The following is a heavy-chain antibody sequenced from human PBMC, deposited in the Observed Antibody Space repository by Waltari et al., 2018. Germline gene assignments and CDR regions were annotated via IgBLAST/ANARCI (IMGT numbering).Heavy chain of an antibody. CDR2: IHSDGRST. CDR3: ARDGLGSSHDY. D-gene: IGHD6-6*01. CDR1: GSSIRGYW. Sequence: EVQLVESGGGLLQPGGSLRLSCAASGSSIRGYWMHWVRQAPGKGLVWVSRIHSDGRSTNYADSVRGRFTISRDNAKNMVYLQMNSLRADDTAVYFCARDGLGSSHDYWGQGTLVTVSS. V-gene: IGHV3-74*01. J-gene: IGHJ4*02.